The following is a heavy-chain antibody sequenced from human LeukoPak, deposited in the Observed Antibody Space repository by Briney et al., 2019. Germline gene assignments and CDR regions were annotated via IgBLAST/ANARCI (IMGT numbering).Heavy chain of an antibody. CDR1: GGSFSGYY. D-gene: IGHD3-22*01. J-gene: IGHJ4*02. CDR2: INHSGST. V-gene: IGHV4-34*01. Sequence: SETLSLTCAVYGGSFSGYYWSWIRQPPGKGLEWIGEINHSGSTNYNPSLKSRVTISVDTSKNQFPLKLSSVTAADTAVYYCARLVGYYYDSSGYTDYWGQGTLVTVSS. CDR3: ARLVGYYYDSSGYTDY.